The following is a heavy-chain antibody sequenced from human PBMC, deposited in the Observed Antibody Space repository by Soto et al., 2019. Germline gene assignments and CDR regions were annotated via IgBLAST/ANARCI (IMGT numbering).Heavy chain of an antibody. Sequence: SETLSVTCTFSVGSISSTIYYWDWIRQPPGKGLEWIGTIYYSGSTYYNPSLKSRVTISVDTSKNQVSLKLSSVTAADTAVYYCARHSKSSSVDYWGQGTMVTVSS. CDR1: VGSISSTIYY. V-gene: IGHV4-39*01. CDR3: ARHSKSSSVDY. J-gene: IGHJ4*02. CDR2: IYYSGST. D-gene: IGHD6-6*01.